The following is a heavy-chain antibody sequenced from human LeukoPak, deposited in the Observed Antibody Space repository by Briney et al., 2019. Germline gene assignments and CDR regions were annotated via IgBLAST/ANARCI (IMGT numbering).Heavy chain of an antibody. Sequence: AASVEVSCKASGYTFTSYAMNWVRQAPGQGLEWMGWINTNTGNPTYAQGFTGRFVFSLDTSVSTAYLQISSLKAEDTAVYYCARDSVPMIVVVIADPEYFQHWGQGTLVTVSS. CDR1: GYTFTSYA. CDR2: INTNTGNP. V-gene: IGHV7-4-1*02. D-gene: IGHD3-22*01. J-gene: IGHJ1*01. CDR3: ARDSVPMIVVVIADPEYFQH.